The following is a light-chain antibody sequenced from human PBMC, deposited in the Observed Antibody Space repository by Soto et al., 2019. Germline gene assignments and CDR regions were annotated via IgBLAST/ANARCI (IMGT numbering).Light chain of an antibody. V-gene: IGLV7-43*01. CDR2: STN. Sequence: QAVVTQEPSLTVSPGGTVTLTCASSTGAVTTGYYPNWFQQKPGQAPRALIYSTNNKYSWTPARFSGSLLGGKAALTLSGVQPEDEADCYCLLYYGNQLRVFGGGTKLTVL. J-gene: IGLJ2*01. CDR1: TGAVTTGYY. CDR3: LLYYGNQLRV.